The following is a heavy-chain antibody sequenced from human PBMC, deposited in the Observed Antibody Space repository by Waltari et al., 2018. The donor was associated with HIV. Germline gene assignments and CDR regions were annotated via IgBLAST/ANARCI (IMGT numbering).Heavy chain of an antibody. V-gene: IGHV3-21*01. D-gene: IGHD3-10*01. CDR3: ARGEADPSLLWFGENRYYYYGMDV. CDR2: ISSSSSYI. J-gene: IGHJ6*02. Sequence: EVQLVESGGGLVKPGGSLRLSCAASGFTFSSYSMNWVRQAPGKGLEWVSSISSSSSYIYYADSVKGRFTISRDNAKNSLYLQMNSLRAEDTAVYYCARGEADPSLLWFGENRYYYYGMDVWGQGTTVTVSS. CDR1: GFTFSSYS.